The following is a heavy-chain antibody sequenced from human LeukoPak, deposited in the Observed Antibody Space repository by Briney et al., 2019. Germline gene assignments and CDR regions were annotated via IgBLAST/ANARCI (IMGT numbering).Heavy chain of an antibody. CDR3: ARGRPHSSSWPHFDY. Sequence: ASVKVSCKASGYTFTSYAMHWVRQAPGQRLEWMGWINAGNGNTKYSQKFQGRVTITRDTSASTAYMELSSLRSEDTAVYYCARGRPHSSSWPHFDYWGQGTLVTVSS. D-gene: IGHD6-13*01. CDR1: GYTFTSYA. J-gene: IGHJ4*02. V-gene: IGHV1-3*01. CDR2: INAGNGNT.